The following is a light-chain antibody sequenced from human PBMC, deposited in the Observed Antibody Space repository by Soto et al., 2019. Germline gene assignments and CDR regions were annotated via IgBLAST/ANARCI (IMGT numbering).Light chain of an antibody. CDR2: GAS. CDR3: QQYQNWTPT. V-gene: IGKV3-15*01. CDR1: QSVSSN. Sequence: EIVLTQSPGTLSLSPGERAPLSCRASQSVSSNLAWYQQKPGQAPRLFIYGASTRATGIPAKFSGSGFGTEFNLSISRLQSEDFAVYDCQQYQNWTPTFGQGTKVDIK. J-gene: IGKJ1*01.